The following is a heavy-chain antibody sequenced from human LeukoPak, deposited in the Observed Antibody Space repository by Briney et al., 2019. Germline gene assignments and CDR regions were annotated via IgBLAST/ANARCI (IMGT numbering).Heavy chain of an antibody. Sequence: ASVKVSCKASGYTFTSYGISWVRQAPGQGLEWMGWISAYNGNTNYAQKLQGRVTMTTDTSTSTAYMELRSLRSDDTAVYYCARAHPKYYYDSSGPQRYNWFDPWGQGTLVTVSS. V-gene: IGHV1-18*01. D-gene: IGHD3-22*01. CDR1: GYTFTSYG. J-gene: IGHJ5*02. CDR2: ISAYNGNT. CDR3: ARAHPKYYYDSSGPQRYNWFDP.